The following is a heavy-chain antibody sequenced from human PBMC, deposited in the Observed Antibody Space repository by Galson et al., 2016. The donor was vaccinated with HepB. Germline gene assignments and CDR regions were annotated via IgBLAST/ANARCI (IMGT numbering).Heavy chain of an antibody. Sequence: SLRLSCAASGFTFSRYGMHWVRQAPGKGLEWVAVISDNGSNKYYADSVKGRFTISRDNSEHTLYLQMNSLRTEDTAMYYCATWGFTLGVDHWGQGILVTVSS. CDR1: GFTFSRYG. CDR3: ATWGFTLGVDH. CDR2: ISDNGSNK. J-gene: IGHJ4*02. V-gene: IGHV3-30-3*01. D-gene: IGHD3-16*01.